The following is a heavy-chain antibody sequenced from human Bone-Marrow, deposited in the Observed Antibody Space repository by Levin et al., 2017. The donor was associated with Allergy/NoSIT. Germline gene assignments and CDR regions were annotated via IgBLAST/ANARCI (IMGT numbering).Heavy chain of an antibody. Sequence: SETLSLTCTVSGGTISSVDYYWTWIRQPPGMGLEWIGYIFFTGYTYYNPSLKGRLTISIDTSMNQFSLKLNSVTAADTAMYYCVAAPCRTNCYNELRFDPWGQGTLVTVSS. D-gene: IGHD2-2*02. V-gene: IGHV4-30-4*01. CDR1: GGTISSVDYY. CDR2: IFFTGYT. J-gene: IGHJ5*02. CDR3: VAAPCRTNCYNELRFDP.